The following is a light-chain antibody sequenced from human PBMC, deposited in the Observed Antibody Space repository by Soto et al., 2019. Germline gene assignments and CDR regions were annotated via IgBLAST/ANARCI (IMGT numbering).Light chain of an antibody. V-gene: IGLV7-46*01. Sequence: QAVVTQEPSLTVSPGGTVTLTCGSTTVAVTSGLYPYWFQQKPGPAPRTLIYDTVNRESWTPARFSGSLLGGKAALTLSGAQPEAEAEYYCMLSYNAAGVLGGGTKLTVL. CDR2: DTV. J-gene: IGLJ2*01. CDR1: TVAVTSGLY. CDR3: MLSYNAAGV.